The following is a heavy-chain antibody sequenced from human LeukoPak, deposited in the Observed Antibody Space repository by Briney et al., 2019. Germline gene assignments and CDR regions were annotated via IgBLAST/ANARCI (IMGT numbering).Heavy chain of an antibody. CDR1: GYSFTTYG. CDR2: ISANNNNT. V-gene: IGHV1-18*01. J-gene: IGHJ3*02. D-gene: IGHD3-22*01. CDR3: ARAGVWDYSDSSGYHNAAFDI. Sequence: ASVKVSCKASGYSFTTYGISWVRQAPGQGLEWMGWISANNNNTDNVQKLQGRVTMTTDTSTSTAYMELRSLRSDDTAVYYCARAGVWDYSDSSGYHNAAFDIWGQGTMVTVSS.